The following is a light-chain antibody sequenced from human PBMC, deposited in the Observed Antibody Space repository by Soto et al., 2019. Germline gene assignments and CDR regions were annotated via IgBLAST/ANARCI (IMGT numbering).Light chain of an antibody. V-gene: IGKV1-5*01. CDR1: QSISSW. CDR2: DAS. J-gene: IGKJ1*01. Sequence: IQMTQSPSTLSATAGDRVTITFRASQSISSWLAWYQHKPGQAPKLLIYDASNLDSGVPSRLSGSGSGTEFSLTIRNLQPDDCATYYCQQYETYWTFGQGTKVDIK. CDR3: QQYETYWT.